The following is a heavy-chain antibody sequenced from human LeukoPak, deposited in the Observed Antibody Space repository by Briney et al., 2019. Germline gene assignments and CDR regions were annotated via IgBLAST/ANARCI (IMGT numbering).Heavy chain of an antibody. CDR2: IYTSGST. Sequence: PSQTLSLTCTVSGGSISSGSYYWSWIRQPAGKGLEWIGRIYTSGSTNYNPSLKSRVTISVDTSKNQFSLKLSSVTAADTAVYYCARIAVAGDYYYYYMDAWGKGTTVTVSS. CDR3: ARIAVAGDYYYYYMDA. V-gene: IGHV4-61*02. J-gene: IGHJ6*03. D-gene: IGHD6-19*01. CDR1: GGSISSGSYY.